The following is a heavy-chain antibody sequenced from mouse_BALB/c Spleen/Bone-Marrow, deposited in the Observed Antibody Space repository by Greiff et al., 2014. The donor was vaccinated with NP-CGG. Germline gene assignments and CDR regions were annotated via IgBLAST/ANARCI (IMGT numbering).Heavy chain of an antibody. CDR2: INRNGGSI. D-gene: IGHD2-2*01. CDR3: ARQDYGYDGGAMDY. CDR1: GFTFSSYY. Sequence: EVQLVESGGGLVKLGGSLKLSCAASGFTFSSYYMSWVRQNPEKRLELVAAINRNGGSIYYPDTVQGRFTISGDNAKNTLYLQMSSLKSEDTALYYCARQDYGYDGGAMDYWGQGTSVTVSS. V-gene: IGHV5-6-2*01. J-gene: IGHJ4*01.